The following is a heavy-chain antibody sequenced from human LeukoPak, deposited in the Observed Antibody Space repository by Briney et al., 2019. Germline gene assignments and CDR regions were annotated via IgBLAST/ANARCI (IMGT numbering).Heavy chain of an antibody. V-gene: IGHV3-30*04. J-gene: IGHJ4*02. CDR1: GFTFISYA. CDR2: ISFHGTDS. Sequence: GTSLRLSCAASGFTFISYAIHWVRQAPGKGLEWVAVISFHGTDSFYADSVKGRFTISRDNSKNTLYLQMSSLRADDTAVYYCAAVIDYWGQGTLVTVSS. CDR3: AAVIDY.